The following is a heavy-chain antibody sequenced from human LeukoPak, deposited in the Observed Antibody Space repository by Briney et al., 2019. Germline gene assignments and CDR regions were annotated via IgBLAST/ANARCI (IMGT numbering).Heavy chain of an antibody. J-gene: IGHJ4*02. CDR2: INQDGSET. CDR3: AREPDGPDY. D-gene: IGHD2-8*01. CDR1: GFTFSSYG. V-gene: IGHV3-7*01. Sequence: GGTLRLSCAASGFTFSSYGMGWVRQAPGKGLEWLANINQDGSETYYVDSVKGRFTISRDNAKNSLYLQMNSLRAEDTAVYYCAREPDGPDYWGPGTLVSVSS.